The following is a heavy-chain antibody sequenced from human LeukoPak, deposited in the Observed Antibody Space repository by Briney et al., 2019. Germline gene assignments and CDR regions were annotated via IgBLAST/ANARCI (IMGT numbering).Heavy chain of an antibody. V-gene: IGHV3-9*01. CDR3: ARGWGNIRTTGSSFDN. D-gene: IGHD7-27*01. Sequence: GGSLRLSCAASGFTFDDYAMHWVRQAPGKGLEWVSGISWNSGSIGYADSMKGRFTISRDNAKNSLYLQMNSLTVEDTAVYYCARGWGNIRTTGSSFDNWGQGTLVTVSS. CDR1: GFTFDDYA. CDR2: ISWNSGSI. J-gene: IGHJ4*02.